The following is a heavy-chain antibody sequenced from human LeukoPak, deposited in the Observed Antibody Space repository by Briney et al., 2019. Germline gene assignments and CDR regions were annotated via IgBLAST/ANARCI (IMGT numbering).Heavy chain of an antibody. CDR2: INHSGRT. V-gene: IGHV4-38-2*02. Sequence: PSETLSLTCDVSGYSINFGHLWGWIRQPPGKGLEWIASINHSGRTYYAPSLKSRVTISVDTLKNQFSLKVTSVTAEDTAMYFCARESSAVAHTMMRDWLDPWGQGTLVTVSS. J-gene: IGHJ5*02. CDR1: GYSINFGHL. D-gene: IGHD3-22*01. CDR3: ARESSAVAHTMMRDWLDP.